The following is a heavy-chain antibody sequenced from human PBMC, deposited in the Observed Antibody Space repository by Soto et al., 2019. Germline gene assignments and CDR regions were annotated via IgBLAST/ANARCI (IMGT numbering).Heavy chain of an antibody. CDR1: GYTFSGYA. D-gene: IGHD2-2*01. CDR3: ARGYCSSTSCQYYFDF. CDR2: INGGNGDT. J-gene: IGHJ4*02. Sequence: ASVKVSCKASGYTFSGYAIHWVRRAPGQRLEWLGWINGGNGDTKYSQKFQGRVTISRDTSASTAYMELTSLGSEDTAVYHCARGYCSSTSCQYYFDFWGQGTLVTV. V-gene: IGHV1-3*01.